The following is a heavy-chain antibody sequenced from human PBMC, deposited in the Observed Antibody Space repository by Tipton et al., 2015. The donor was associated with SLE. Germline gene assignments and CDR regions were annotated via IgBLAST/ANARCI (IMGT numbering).Heavy chain of an antibody. Sequence: SLRLSCAGSGFTFSDYYMSWVRQAPGKGLEWVSYISSGSSTRNYADSVKGRFTISRDNAKNSLYVQMNSLRADDTAVYYCARGKNYFDYWGQGALVTVSS. CDR1: GFTFSDYY. CDR3: ARGKNYFDY. V-gene: IGHV3-11*01. CDR2: ISSGSSTR. J-gene: IGHJ4*02.